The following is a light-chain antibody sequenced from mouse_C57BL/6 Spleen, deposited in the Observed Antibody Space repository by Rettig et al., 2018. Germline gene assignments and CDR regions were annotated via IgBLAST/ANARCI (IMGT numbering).Light chain of an antibody. V-gene: IGKV12-46*01. CDR2: AAT. Sequence: IQMPPPSASLSVSVGETVTITCRASENIYSNLAWYQQKQGKSPQLLVYAATNLADGVPSRFSGSGSGTQYSLKINSLQSEDFGSYYCQHFWGTPYTFGGGTKLEIK. CDR3: QHFWGTPYT. J-gene: IGKJ2*01. CDR1: ENIYSN.